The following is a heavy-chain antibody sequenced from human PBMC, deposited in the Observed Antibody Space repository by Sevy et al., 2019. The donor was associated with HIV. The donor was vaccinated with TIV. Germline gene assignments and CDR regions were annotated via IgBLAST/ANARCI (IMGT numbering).Heavy chain of an antibody. CDR1: GFTFSNYA. CDR3: AKGDRTFYGMDV. J-gene: IGHJ6*02. CDR2: TSGTGGST. V-gene: IGHV3-23*01. Sequence: GGSLRLSCAASGFTFSNYAMTWVRQAPGKGLEWVSATSGTGGSTYYADSVKGRFTISRDNSRETLYVQMNSLRVEDTAVYYCAKGDRTFYGMDVWGQGTTVTVSS. D-gene: IGHD3-16*01.